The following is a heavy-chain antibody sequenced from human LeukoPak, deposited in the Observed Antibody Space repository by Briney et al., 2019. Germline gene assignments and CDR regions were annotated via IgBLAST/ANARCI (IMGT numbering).Heavy chain of an antibody. V-gene: IGHV3-74*01. J-gene: IGHJ4*02. D-gene: IGHD1-26*01. Sequence: GGSLRLSCAASGFTFSSYWMHWVRQAPGKGLVWVSRINSDGSSTSYADSVKGRFTISRDNAKNTLYLQMNSLRAEDAAVYYCARLPGYLYSGSYLDYWGQGTLVTVSS. CDR1: GFTFSSYW. CDR2: INSDGSST. CDR3: ARLPGYLYSGSYLDY.